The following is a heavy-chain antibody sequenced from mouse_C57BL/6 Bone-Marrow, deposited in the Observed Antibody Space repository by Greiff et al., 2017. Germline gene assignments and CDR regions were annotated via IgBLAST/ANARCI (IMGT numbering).Heavy chain of an antibody. CDR2: ISSGSSTI. CDR1: GFTFSDYG. V-gene: IGHV5-17*01. Sequence: DVMLVESGGGLVKPGGSLKLSCAASGFTFSDYGMHWVRQAPEKGLEWVAYISSGSSTIYYADTVKGRFTISRDNAKNTLFLQMTSLRSEDTAMYYCARGPLLRPMDYWGQGTSVTVSS. CDR3: ARGPLLRPMDY. D-gene: IGHD1-2*01. J-gene: IGHJ4*01.